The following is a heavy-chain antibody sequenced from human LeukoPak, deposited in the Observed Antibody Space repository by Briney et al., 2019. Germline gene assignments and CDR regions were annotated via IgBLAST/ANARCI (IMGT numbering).Heavy chain of an antibody. CDR3: AKDPRPPYDILTGYYFGY. CDR1: GFTFSSYG. V-gene: IGHV3-30*02. CDR2: IRYDGSNK. J-gene: IGHJ4*02. D-gene: IGHD3-9*01. Sequence: GGSLRLSCAASGFTFSSYGMHWVRQAPGKGLEWVAFIRYDGSNKYYADSVKGRFTISRDNSKNTLYLQMNSLRAEDTAVYYCAKDPRPPYDILTGYYFGYWGQGTLVTVSS.